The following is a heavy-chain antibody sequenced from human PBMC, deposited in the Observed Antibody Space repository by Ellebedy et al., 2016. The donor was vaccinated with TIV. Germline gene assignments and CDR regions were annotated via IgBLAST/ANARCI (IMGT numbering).Heavy chain of an antibody. Sequence: MPSETLSLTCTVSGGSISSSSYHWGWIRQPPGKGLAWIGSVHYSGSTYYNPSLKSRVTISVDTSRNQFSLKLNSVTAADTAVYYCARRARQSSIGCRDAFDIWGQGTMVTVSS. J-gene: IGHJ3*02. V-gene: IGHV4-39*01. CDR3: ARRARQSSIGCRDAFDI. CDR1: GGSISSSSYH. CDR2: VHYSGST. D-gene: IGHD6-19*01.